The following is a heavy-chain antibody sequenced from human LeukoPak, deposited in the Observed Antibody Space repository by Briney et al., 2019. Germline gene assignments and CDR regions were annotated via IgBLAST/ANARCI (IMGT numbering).Heavy chain of an antibody. Sequence: SETLSLTCAAYGVSFSGYYWSWVRQPPGKGLEWIWEINHSGSTNYNPSLKSRVTISVGTSTNQFSLKLSSVSAAETAVYYCARGRGYYYDSSGYYTFDYWGQGTLVTVSS. CDR1: GVSFSGYY. CDR3: ARGRGYYYDSSGYYTFDY. CDR2: INHSGST. J-gene: IGHJ4*02. V-gene: IGHV4-34*01. D-gene: IGHD3-22*01.